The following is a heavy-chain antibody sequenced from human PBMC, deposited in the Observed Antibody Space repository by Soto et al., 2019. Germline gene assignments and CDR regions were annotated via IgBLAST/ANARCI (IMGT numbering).Heavy chain of an antibody. Sequence: ASVKVSCKASGYTFSHYGIGWVRQAPGQGLEWMGWINPNSGGTNYAQKFQGRVTMTRDTSISTAYMELSRLRSDDTAVYYCAKITMVRGDLDYYGMDVWGQGTTVTVSS. CDR3: AKITMVRGDLDYYGMDV. CDR1: GYTFSHYG. V-gene: IGHV1-2*02. CDR2: INPNSGGT. J-gene: IGHJ6*02. D-gene: IGHD3-10*01.